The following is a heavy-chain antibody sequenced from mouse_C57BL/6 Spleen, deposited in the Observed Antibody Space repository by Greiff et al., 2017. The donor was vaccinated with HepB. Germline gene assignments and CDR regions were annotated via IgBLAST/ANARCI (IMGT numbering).Heavy chain of an antibody. CDR3: TGYYYGSTRYWYFDV. CDR1: GFTFSNYW. CDR2: IRLKSDNYAT. V-gene: IGHV6-3*01. D-gene: IGHD1-1*01. J-gene: IGHJ1*03. Sequence: EVKLEESGGGLVQPGGSMKLSCVASGFTFSNYWMNWVRQSPEKGLEWVAQIRLKSDNYATHYAESVKGRFTISRDDSKSSVYLQMNNLRAEDTGIYYCTGYYYGSTRYWYFDVWGTGTTVTVSS.